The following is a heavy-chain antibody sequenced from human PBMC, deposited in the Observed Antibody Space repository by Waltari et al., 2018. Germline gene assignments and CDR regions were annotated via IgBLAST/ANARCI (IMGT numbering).Heavy chain of an antibody. V-gene: IGHV4-59*08. CDR1: GGSISNYY. D-gene: IGHD3-10*01. Sequence: QVQLQESGPGLVKPSETLSLTCTVSGGSISNYYWSWIRQPPGKGLEWIGYIYYSGSTNYNPSLKSRVTISVDTSKNQFSLKVNSVTAADTAVYYCARRSFSDWCFDLWGRGTLVTVSS. CDR3: ARRSFSDWCFDL. CDR2: IYYSGST. J-gene: IGHJ2*01.